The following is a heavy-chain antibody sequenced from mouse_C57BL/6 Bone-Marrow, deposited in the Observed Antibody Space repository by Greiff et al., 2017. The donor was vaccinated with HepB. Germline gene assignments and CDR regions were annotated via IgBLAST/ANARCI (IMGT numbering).Heavy chain of an antibody. CDR2: INPGSGGT. J-gene: IGHJ2*01. Sequence: QVQLQQSGAELVRPGTSVKVSCKASGYAFTNYLLAWVKQRPGQGLEWIGVINPGSGGTNYNEKFKGKATLTADKASSTAYMQLSSLTSEDSAVYCCARGYGSSYNFDYWGQGTTRTGSS. V-gene: IGHV1-54*01. CDR1: GYAFTNYL. D-gene: IGHD1-1*01. CDR3: ARGYGSSYNFDY.